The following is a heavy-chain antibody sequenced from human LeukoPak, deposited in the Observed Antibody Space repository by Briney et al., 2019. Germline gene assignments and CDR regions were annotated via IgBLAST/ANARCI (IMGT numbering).Heavy chain of an antibody. CDR3: ARDRGTVIVVFGIYFDL. Sequence: ASVKVSCKASGYTFIGYYLHWVRQAPGQGLEWVGWINPNSGDTNYAQKFQGRVTMTRDTSISTGYLELSGLRSDDTAVYYCARDRGTVIVVFGIYFDLWGRGTPVTVSS. J-gene: IGHJ2*01. D-gene: IGHD3-22*01. CDR2: INPNSGDT. V-gene: IGHV1-2*02. CDR1: GYTFIGYY.